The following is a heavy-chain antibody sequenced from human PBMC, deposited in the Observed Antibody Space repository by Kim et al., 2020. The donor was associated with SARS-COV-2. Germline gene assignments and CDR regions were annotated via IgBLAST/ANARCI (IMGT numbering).Heavy chain of an antibody. Sequence: GGSLRLSCAASGFTFSSYAMSWVRQAPGKGLEWVSAISGSGGSTYYADSLKGRFTISRDNSKNTLYLQMNSLRAEDTAVYYCAILPVTAMVHYYYYGMDVWGQGTTVTVSS. D-gene: IGHD5-18*01. J-gene: IGHJ6*02. CDR1: GFTFSSYA. V-gene: IGHV3-23*01. CDR3: AILPVTAMVHYYYYGMDV. CDR2: ISGSGGST.